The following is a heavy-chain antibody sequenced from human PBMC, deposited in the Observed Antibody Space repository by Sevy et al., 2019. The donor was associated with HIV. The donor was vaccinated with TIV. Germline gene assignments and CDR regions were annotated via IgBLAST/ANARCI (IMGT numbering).Heavy chain of an antibody. CDR3: ARAVGKDGAY. V-gene: IGHV3-7*03. Sequence: GGSLRLSCTASGFTFSDSWMHWVRRAPGKGLEWLANINQDGSVIYYADSVKGRFTISRDNSRNSVFLQMSSLRAGDTATYYCARAVGKDGAYWGQGTLVTVSS. CDR2: INQDGSVI. CDR1: GFTFSDSW. D-gene: IGHD2-8*01. J-gene: IGHJ4*02.